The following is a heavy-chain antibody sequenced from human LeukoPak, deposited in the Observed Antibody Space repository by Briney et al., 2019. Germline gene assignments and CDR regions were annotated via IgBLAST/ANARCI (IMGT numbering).Heavy chain of an antibody. J-gene: IGHJ3*02. Sequence: GGSLRLSCAASGFTFSSYGMRWVRQAPGKGLEWVAVISYDGSNKYYADSVKGRFTISRDNSKNTLYLQMNSLRAEDTAVYYCAKRCGGDCYRGAFDIWGQGKMVTVSS. D-gene: IGHD2-21*02. CDR2: ISYDGSNK. CDR1: GFTFSSYG. V-gene: IGHV3-30*18. CDR3: AKRCGGDCYRGAFDI.